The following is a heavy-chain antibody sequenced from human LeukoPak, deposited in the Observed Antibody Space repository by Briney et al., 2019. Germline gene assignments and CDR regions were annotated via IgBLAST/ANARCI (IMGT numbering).Heavy chain of an antibody. V-gene: IGHV3-30-3*02. CDR1: GFTLSSYA. J-gene: IGHJ6*02. CDR3: AKDRSDNSSWYCMDV. Sequence: GGSLRLSCAASGFTLSSYAMHRVRQAPGKGLEWVAVISYDGSNKYYADSVKGRFTISRDNSKNTLYLQMNSLRAEDTAVYYCAKDRSDNSSWYCMDVWGQGTTVTVSS. D-gene: IGHD6-13*01. CDR2: ISYDGSNK.